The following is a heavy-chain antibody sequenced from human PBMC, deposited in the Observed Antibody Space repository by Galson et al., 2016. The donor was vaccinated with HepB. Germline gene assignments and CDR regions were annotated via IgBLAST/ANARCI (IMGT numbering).Heavy chain of an antibody. Sequence: SVKVSCKATGGTFANYSIIWARQAPGQGLEWMGGIIPVFGTTNYAPRFQGRVTLSADGSMTTIYMELRNLRFDDTAVYYCATFLWRIGRGVIDNWFDPWGQGTLVTVST. D-gene: IGHD3-16*02. CDR3: ATFLWRIGRGVIDNWFDP. V-gene: IGHV1-69*13. CDR1: GGTFANYS. CDR2: IIPVFGTT. J-gene: IGHJ5*02.